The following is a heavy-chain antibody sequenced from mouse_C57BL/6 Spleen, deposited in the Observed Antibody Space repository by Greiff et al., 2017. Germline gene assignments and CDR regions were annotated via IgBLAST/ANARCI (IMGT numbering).Heavy chain of an antibody. CDR3: AKNKGCTTVVGGAMDD. D-gene: IGHD1-1*01. J-gene: IGHJ4*01. Sequence: QVQLQQSGPGLVQPSQSLSITCTVSGFSLTSYGVHWVRQPPGKGLEWLGVIWSGGSTDYNAAFISRLSISKDNSKSQVFFKMNSLQADDTAIYYCAKNKGCTTVVGGAMDDWGQGTSVTVSS. CDR2: IWSGGST. CDR1: GFSLTSYG. V-gene: IGHV2-4*01.